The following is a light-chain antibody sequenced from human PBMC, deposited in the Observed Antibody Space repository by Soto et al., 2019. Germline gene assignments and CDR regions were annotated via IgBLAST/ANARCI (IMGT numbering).Light chain of an antibody. CDR3: QQYNNWPRT. CDR1: QSVSSN. CDR2: GAS. J-gene: IGKJ1*01. V-gene: IGKV3-15*01. Sequence: EIVMTQSPGTLSVSPGARATLSCRASQSVSSNLAWYQQKPGQAPRLVIYGASTRATGIPARFSGSGSGTEFTLTISSLQSEDFAVYYCQQYNNWPRTFGQGTKVEIK.